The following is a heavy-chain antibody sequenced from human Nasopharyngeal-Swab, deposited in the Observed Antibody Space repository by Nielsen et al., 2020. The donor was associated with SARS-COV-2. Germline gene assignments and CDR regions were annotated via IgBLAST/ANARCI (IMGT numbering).Heavy chain of an antibody. J-gene: IGHJ5*02. D-gene: IGHD1-1*01. Sequence: ASVKVSCKASGFTFTNYGITWVRQAPGQGLEWMGWIRPYDVKTNYAQKFQGRVTMTTSTTTAYMELRSLRSDDTAVYYCARDGGRWLERYWFDPWGQGTLVTVSS. CDR3: ARDGGRWLERYWFDP. V-gene: IGHV1-18*04. CDR2: IRPYDVKT. CDR1: GFTFTNYG.